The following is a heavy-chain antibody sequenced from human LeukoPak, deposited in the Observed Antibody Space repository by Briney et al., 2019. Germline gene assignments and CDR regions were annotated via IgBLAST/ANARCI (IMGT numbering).Heavy chain of an antibody. J-gene: IGHJ4*02. V-gene: IGHV3-64*01. D-gene: IGHD1-7*01. CDR3: ARESEELTFDY. Sequence: GGSLGLSCAASGFRFSDFYMSWVRQAPGKGLEYVSAISSNGGSTYYANSVKGRFTISRDNSKNTLYLQMGSLRVEDMAVYYCARESEELTFDYWGQGTLVTVSS. CDR2: ISSNGGST. CDR1: GFRFSDFY.